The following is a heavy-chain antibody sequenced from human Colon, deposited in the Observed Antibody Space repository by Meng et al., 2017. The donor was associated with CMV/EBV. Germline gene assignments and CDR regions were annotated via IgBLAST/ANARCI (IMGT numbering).Heavy chain of an antibody. CDR3: ARGRNYYDSNRKGLDY. Sequence: VLRGQSEAIVKTSGASFMRSIKSSGSTVTSSECPWWRQPHEEGVVGMGWNNPKSGGTNYGQTFQGRVTMTSDTSVSTAYMELSRLRSDDTAIYYCARGRNYYDSNRKGLDYWGQGTLVTVSS. J-gene: IGHJ4*02. D-gene: IGHD3-22*01. CDR2: NNPKSGGT. CDR1: GSTVTSSE. V-gene: IGHV1-2*02.